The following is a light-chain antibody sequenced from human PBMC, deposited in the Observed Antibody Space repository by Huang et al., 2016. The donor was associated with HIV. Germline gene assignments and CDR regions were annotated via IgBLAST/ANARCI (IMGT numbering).Light chain of an antibody. Sequence: DIQMTQSPSSLPTSVGDRVTITCRASQDIGNYLAWYQQKPGKVPKLLIDAASTLQSGVPSRFRGSGSGTDFTLTISSLQPEDVATYYCQKYNSAPYTFGQGTKLDI. J-gene: IGKJ2*01. CDR3: QKYNSAPYT. V-gene: IGKV1-27*01. CDR1: QDIGNY. CDR2: AAS.